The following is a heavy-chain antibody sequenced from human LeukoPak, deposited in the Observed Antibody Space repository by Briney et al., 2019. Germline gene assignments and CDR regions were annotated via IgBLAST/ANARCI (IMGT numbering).Heavy chain of an antibody. D-gene: IGHD2/OR15-2a*01. V-gene: IGHV3-30-3*01. J-gene: IGHJ4*02. Sequence: GGSLRLSCAASGFTFSSYAMHWVRQAPGKGLEWVAVISYDGSNKYYADSVKGRFTISRDNSKDTLYLQMNSLRAEDTAVYYCARDRSSMSTFDYWGQGTLVTVSS. CDR1: GFTFSSYA. CDR3: ARDRSSMSTFDY. CDR2: ISYDGSNK.